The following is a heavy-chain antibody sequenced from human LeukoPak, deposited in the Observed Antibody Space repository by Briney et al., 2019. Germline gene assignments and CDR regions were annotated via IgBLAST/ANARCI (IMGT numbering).Heavy chain of an antibody. V-gene: IGHV3-64D*06. CDR3: ARGCSSTSCHTADNWFDP. CDR2: ISNDGSKT. D-gene: IGHD2-2*01. CDR1: GFTFSSYA. J-gene: IGHJ5*02. Sequence: GGSLRLSCSGSGFTFSSYAMHWVRQAPGKGLEYVSSISNDGSKTYHADSVKGRFTISRDDSKNTVYLQMSSLRGDDTAVYYCARGCSSTSCHTADNWFDPWGQGTLVTVSS.